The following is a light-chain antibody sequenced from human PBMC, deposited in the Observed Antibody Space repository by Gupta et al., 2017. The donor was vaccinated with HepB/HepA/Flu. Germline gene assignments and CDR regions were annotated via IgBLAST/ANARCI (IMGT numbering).Light chain of an antibody. CDR2: DAS. CDR1: QDISNY. CDR3: QQYDNLPPFT. J-gene: IGKJ4*01. V-gene: IGKV1-33*01. Sequence: DIQMTQSPSSLSASVGDRVTITCQASQDISNYLNWYQQKPGKAPKLLIYDASNWETGVPSRFSGSGSGTDFTFTISSLQPEDIATYYCQQYDNLPPFTFGGGTKVEIK.